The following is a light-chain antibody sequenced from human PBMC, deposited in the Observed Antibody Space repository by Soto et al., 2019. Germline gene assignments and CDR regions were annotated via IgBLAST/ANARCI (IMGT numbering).Light chain of an antibody. Sequence: QSVLTQPASVSGSPGQSITISCTGTSSDVGGYNYVSWYQQHPGKAPKLMIYDVSTRPLGVSNRFSGSKSGNTASLTISGLQAEDEADYYCSSYTSSSTRVFGTGT. CDR3: SSYTSSSTRV. J-gene: IGLJ1*01. CDR2: DVS. V-gene: IGLV2-14*01. CDR1: SSDVGGYNY.